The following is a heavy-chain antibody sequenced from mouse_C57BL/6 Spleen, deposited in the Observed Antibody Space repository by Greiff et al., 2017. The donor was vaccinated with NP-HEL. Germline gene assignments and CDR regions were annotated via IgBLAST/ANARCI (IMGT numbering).Heavy chain of an antibody. CDR3: THYGSSFYYAMDY. Sequence: EVMLVESGGGLVQPGGSMKLSCAASGFTFSDAWMDWVRQSPEKGLEWVAEIRNKANNHATYYAESVKGRFTISRDDSKSSVYLQMNSLRAEDTGIYYCTHYGSSFYYAMDYWGQGTSVTVSS. V-gene: IGHV6-6*01. D-gene: IGHD1-1*01. CDR2: IRNKANNHAT. CDR1: GFTFSDAW. J-gene: IGHJ4*01.